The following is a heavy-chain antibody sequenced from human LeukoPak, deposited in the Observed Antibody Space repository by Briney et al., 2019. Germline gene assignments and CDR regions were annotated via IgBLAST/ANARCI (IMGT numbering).Heavy chain of an antibody. CDR2: INPNSGGT. V-gene: IGHV1-2*06. D-gene: IGHD6-19*01. J-gene: IGHJ4*02. CDR1: GYTFTGYY. CDR3: ARGGEWLVRKEFDY. Sequence: ASVKVSCKASGYTFTGYYMYWVRQAPGQGLEWMGRINPNSGGTNYAQKFQGRVTMTRDTSISTAYMELSRLRSDDTAVYYCARGGEWLVRKEFDYWGQGTLVTVSS.